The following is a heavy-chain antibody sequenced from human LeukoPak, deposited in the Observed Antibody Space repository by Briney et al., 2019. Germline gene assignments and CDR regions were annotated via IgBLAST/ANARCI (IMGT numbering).Heavy chain of an antibody. V-gene: IGHV1-24*01. J-gene: IGHJ4*02. CDR3: VTLGGGVPIAIVDY. CDR2: FEPEDGER. Sequence: ASVKVSCKVSGYTLTELSLHWVLQAAGKGLEWMGGFEPEDGERVYAQTFQGRVAMTEDTSTDTAYMELSSLTSEDTAVYYCVTLGGGVPIAIVDYWGQGTLVTVSS. D-gene: IGHD3-16*01. CDR1: GYTLTELS.